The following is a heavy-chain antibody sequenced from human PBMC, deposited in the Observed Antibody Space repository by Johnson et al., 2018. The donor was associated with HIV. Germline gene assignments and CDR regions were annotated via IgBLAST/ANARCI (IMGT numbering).Heavy chain of an antibody. CDR3: ARIPGSGWEHDAFDI. V-gene: IGHV3-9*01. D-gene: IGHD6-19*01. CDR2: ISWNSGSI. Sequence: VQLVESGGGVVQPGRSLRLSCVASGITFKTYAMHWVRQAPGKGLEWVSGISWNSGSIGYADSVKGRFTISRDNAKNTLYLHMNSLRAEDTAVYYCARIPGSGWEHDAFDIWGQGTLVTVSS. J-gene: IGHJ3*02. CDR1: GITFKTYA.